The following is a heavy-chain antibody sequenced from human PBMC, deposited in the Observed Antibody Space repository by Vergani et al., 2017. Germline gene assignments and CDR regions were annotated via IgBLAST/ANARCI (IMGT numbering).Heavy chain of an antibody. CDR2: IYTSGST. Sequence: QVQLQESGPGLVKPSETLSLTCTVSGGSISSYYWSWIRQPAGKGLEWIGRIYTSGSTNYNPSHKSRVTMSVDTSKNQFSLKLSSVTAADTAVYYCARASCSSTSCYPPLDWFDPWGQGTLVTVSS. CDR3: ARASCSSTSCYPPLDWFDP. J-gene: IGHJ5*02. CDR1: GGSISSYY. D-gene: IGHD2-2*01. V-gene: IGHV4-4*07.